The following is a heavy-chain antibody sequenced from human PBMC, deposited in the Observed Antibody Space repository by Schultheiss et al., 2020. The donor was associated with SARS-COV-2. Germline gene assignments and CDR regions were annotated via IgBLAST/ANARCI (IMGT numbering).Heavy chain of an antibody. Sequence: GSLRLSCAVYGGSFSGYYWSWIRQPPGKGLEWIGEINHSGSTNYNPSLKSRVTISVDTSKNQFSLKLSSVTAADTAVYYCARRDPGLQFDYWGQGTLVTVSS. J-gene: IGHJ4*02. CDR1: GGSFSGYY. CDR2: INHSGST. CDR3: ARRDPGLQFDY. V-gene: IGHV4-34*01. D-gene: IGHD3/OR15-3a*01.